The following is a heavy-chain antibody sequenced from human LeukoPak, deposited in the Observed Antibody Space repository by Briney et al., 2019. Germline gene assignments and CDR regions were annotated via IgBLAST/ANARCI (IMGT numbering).Heavy chain of an antibody. CDR2: ISSSSSYT. CDR3: ARDAGMNYGMDV. CDR1: GFTFSDYY. V-gene: IGHV3-11*06. D-gene: IGHD1-1*01. J-gene: IGHJ6*04. Sequence: GGSLRLSCAASGFTFSDYYMSWIRQAPGKGLEWVSDISSSSSYTNYADSVKGRFTMSRDNAKNSLYLQMNSLRAEDTAVYYCARDAGMNYGMDVWGKGTTVTVSS.